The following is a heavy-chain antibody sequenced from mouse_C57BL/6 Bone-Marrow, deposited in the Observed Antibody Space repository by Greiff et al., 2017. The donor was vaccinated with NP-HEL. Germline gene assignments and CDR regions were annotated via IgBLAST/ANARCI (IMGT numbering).Heavy chain of an antibody. CDR1: GFSLTSYG. Sequence: VKLVESGPGLVQPSQSLSITCTVSGFSLTSYGVHWVRQSPGKGLEWLGVIWSGGSTDYNAAFISRLSISKDNSKSQVFFKMNSLQADDTAIYYCARNGDYGSPDWYFDVWGTGTTVTVSS. CDR3: ARNGDYGSPDWYFDV. V-gene: IGHV2-2*01. J-gene: IGHJ1*03. CDR2: IWSGGST. D-gene: IGHD1-1*01.